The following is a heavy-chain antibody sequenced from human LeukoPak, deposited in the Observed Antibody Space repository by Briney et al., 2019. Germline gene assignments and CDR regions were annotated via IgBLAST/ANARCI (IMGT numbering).Heavy chain of an antibody. Sequence: SETLSLACTVYGGSFSGYYWSWIRQPPGKGLEWIGEINHSGSTNYNPSLKSRVTISVDTSKNQFSLKLSSVTAADTAVYYCARQRRVRGAKEVYYYYYYYMDVWGKGTTVTISS. J-gene: IGHJ6*03. D-gene: IGHD3-10*01. CDR2: INHSGST. CDR1: GGSFSGYY. CDR3: ARQRRVRGAKEVYYYYYYYMDV. V-gene: IGHV4-34*01.